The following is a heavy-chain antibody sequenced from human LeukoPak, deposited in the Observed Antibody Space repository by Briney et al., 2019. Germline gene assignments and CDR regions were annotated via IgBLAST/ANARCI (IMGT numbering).Heavy chain of an antibody. D-gene: IGHD2-2*01. V-gene: IGHV5-51*04. Sequence: GESLKISCKGFGYSFTSFWIAWVRQMPGKGLEWMGIIYNGDSETTYRPSFQRLVTISADKPICTAYLQWSSLKASHTARYYCVGVLVVPDGTGRAVWFDPWGQGTQVTVSS. CDR2: IYNGDSET. CDR1: GYSFTSFW. J-gene: IGHJ5*02. CDR3: VGVLVVPDGTGRAVWFDP.